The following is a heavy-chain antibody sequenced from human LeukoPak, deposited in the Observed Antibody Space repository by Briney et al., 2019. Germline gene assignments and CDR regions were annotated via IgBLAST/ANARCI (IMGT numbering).Heavy chain of an antibody. Sequence: ASVKVSCKASGYTFTSYGISWVRQAPGQGLEWMGWISAYNGNTNYAQKLQGRVTMTTDTSTSTAYMELRSLRSDDTAVYYRAGGGGGILTGYYRTYNWFDPWGQGTLVTVSS. D-gene: IGHD3-9*01. J-gene: IGHJ5*02. CDR3: AGGGGGILTGYYRTYNWFDP. V-gene: IGHV1-18*01. CDR2: ISAYNGNT. CDR1: GYTFTSYG.